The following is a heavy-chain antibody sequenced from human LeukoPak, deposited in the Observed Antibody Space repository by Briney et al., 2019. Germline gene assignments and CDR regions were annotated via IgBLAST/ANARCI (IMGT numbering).Heavy chain of an antibody. Sequence: GGSLRLSCAASGFTFSNYAMSWVRQAPGKGLEWVSVISGTGGSTYYADSVKGRFTISRDNSKNTLYLQMNSLRAEDTAVYYCARAHNWKYGSFDFWGQGTLVTVSS. D-gene: IGHD1-7*01. CDR2: ISGTGGST. CDR1: GFTFSNYA. V-gene: IGHV3-23*01. J-gene: IGHJ4*02. CDR3: ARAHNWKYGSFDF.